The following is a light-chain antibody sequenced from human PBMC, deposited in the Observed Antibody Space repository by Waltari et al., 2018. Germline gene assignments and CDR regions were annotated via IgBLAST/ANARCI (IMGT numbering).Light chain of an antibody. J-gene: IGKJ1*01. CDR3: MQGTHWRT. CDR1: RSLVHSDGNTY. CDR2: KVS. Sequence: DVVMTQSPLSLPVTLGQPASISCRSSRSLVHSDGNTYLNWFKQRPGQSPRCLIYKVSNRESGVPDRFIGSGSGTDFTLKISRVEAEDVGVYYCMQGTHWRTFGQGTKVEIK. V-gene: IGKV2-30*02.